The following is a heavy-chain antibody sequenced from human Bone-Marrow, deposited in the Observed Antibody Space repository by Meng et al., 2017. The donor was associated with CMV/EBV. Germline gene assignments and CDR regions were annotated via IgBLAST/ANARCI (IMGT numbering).Heavy chain of an antibody. Sequence: GESLKISCAASGFTFSSYAMSWVRQAPGKGLEWVSGINWNGISTDYADSMKGRFTISRDNAKNSLYLQMNSLRAEDTALYYCARDRMSAAISDAFDIWGQGTMVTVSS. V-gene: IGHV3-20*04. D-gene: IGHD2-2*02. CDR3: ARDRMSAAISDAFDI. J-gene: IGHJ3*02. CDR2: INWNGIST. CDR1: GFTFSSYA.